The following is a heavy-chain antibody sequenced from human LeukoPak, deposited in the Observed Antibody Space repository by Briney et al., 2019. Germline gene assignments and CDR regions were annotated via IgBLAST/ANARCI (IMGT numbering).Heavy chain of an antibody. V-gene: IGHV3-49*03. CDR2: IRSKAYGGTT. CDR1: GFTFGDYA. J-gene: IGHJ4*02. D-gene: IGHD5-12*01. Sequence: GVLRLSCTASGFTFGDYAMSWFRQAPGKGLEWVGFIRSKAYGGTTEYAASVKGRFTISRDDSKSIAYLQMNSLKTEDTAVYYCTRVVPNDGYNSPDFDYWGQGTLVTVSS. CDR3: TRVVPNDGYNSPDFDY.